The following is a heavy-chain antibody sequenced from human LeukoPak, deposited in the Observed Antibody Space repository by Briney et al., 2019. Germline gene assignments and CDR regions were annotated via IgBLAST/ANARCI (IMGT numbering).Heavy chain of an antibody. Sequence: GGSLRLSCAASEFSISNSAMSWVRQAPGKGLEWVSLIIASSESTFYADSVKGRLTISRDISRNTLYLQMNSLRAEDTAVYYCAKGAYDYIEMGYFDYWGQGTLVTVSS. CDR3: AKGAYDYIEMGYFDY. D-gene: IGHD5-12*01. CDR2: IIASSEST. V-gene: IGHV3-23*01. J-gene: IGHJ4*02. CDR1: EFSISNSA.